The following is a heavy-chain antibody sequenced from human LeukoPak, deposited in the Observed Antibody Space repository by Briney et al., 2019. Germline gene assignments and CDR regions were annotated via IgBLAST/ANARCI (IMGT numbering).Heavy chain of an antibody. CDR1: GFTIDNYA. CDR3: AEDWGLVYSYGYFGY. Sequence: PGGSLRLSCAASGFTIDNYARRWVRQAPGKGLEWVSLICWDGGSTYYADSVKDRLTISRDNSKNYLYLQMNSLRTEDAAVYYCAEDWGLVYSYGYFGYWGQGTMVTVSS. V-gene: IGHV3-43*02. J-gene: IGHJ4*02. CDR2: ICWDGGST. D-gene: IGHD5-18*01.